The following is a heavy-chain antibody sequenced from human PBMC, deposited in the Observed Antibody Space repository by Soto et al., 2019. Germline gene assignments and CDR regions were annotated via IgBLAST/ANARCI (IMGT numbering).Heavy chain of an antibody. J-gene: IGHJ6*02. V-gene: IGHV3-30-3*01. CDR3: AREEVAATIRYYYYGMDV. CDR1: GFTFSSYA. D-gene: IGHD2-15*01. CDR2: ISYDGSNK. Sequence: PGGSLRLSCAASGFTFSSYAMHWVRQAPGKGLEWVAVISYDGSNKYYADSVKGRFTISRDNSKNTLYLQMNSLRAEDTAVYYCAREEVAATIRYYYYGMDVWGQGTTVTVSS.